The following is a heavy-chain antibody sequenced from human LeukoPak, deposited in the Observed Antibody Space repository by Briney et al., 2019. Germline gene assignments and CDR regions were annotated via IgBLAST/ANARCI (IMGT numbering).Heavy chain of an antibody. V-gene: IGHV4-34*01. J-gene: IGHJ4*02. CDR2: INHSGST. Sequence: SETLSLTCAVYGGSFSGYYWSWIRQPPGKGLEWIGEINHSGSTNYNPSLKSRVTISLDTSKNQFSLKVNSVTAADTAVYYCARGSLGYCSGGSCLSGNFDDWGPGTQVTVSS. D-gene: IGHD2-15*01. CDR3: ARGSLGYCSGGSCLSGNFDD. CDR1: GGSFSGYY.